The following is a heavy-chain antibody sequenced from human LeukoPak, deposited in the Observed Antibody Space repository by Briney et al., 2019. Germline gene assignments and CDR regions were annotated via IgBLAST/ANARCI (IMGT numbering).Heavy chain of an antibody. Sequence: PGGSLRLSCAASGFTFSSYAMSWVRQAPGKGLEWVSAISGSGGSTYYADSVKGRFTISRDNSKNTLYLQMNSLRAEDTAVYYCAKSGRLRYFDWYYYYGMDVWGQGTTVTVSS. CDR3: AKSGRLRYFDWYYYYGMDV. D-gene: IGHD3-9*01. J-gene: IGHJ6*02. CDR2: ISGSGGST. V-gene: IGHV3-23*01. CDR1: GFTFSSYA.